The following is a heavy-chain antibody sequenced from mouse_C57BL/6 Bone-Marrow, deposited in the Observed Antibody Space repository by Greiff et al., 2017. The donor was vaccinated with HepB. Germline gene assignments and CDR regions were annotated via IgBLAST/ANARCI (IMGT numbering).Heavy chain of an antibody. CDR2: IDPENGDT. V-gene: IGHV14-4*01. CDR1: GFNIKDDY. CDR3: TTSLTTTFAY. J-gene: IGHJ3*01. Sequence: VQLQQSGAELVRPGASVKLSCTASGFNIKDDYMHWVKQRPEQGLEWIGWIDPENGDTEYASKFQGKATIPADTSSNTAYLQLSSLTSEDTAVYYCTTSLTTTFAYWGQGTLVTVSA. D-gene: IGHD1-1*01.